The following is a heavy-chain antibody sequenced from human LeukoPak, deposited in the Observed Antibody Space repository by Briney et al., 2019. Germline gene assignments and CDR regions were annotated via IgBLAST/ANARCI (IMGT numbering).Heavy chain of an antibody. CDR1: GFPFNTYA. J-gene: IGHJ4*02. Sequence: GGSLRLSCAASGFPFNTYAMSWVRQAPGKGLEYISVIRPTGTNTYYASSVKGRFTISRDDSRTTVYLQMSSLRAEATAIYYCAKLAFYETSAPLRDISFWGQGTLVTVSS. D-gene: IGHD3-3*02. V-gene: IGHV3-23*01. CDR3: AKLAFYETSAPLRDISF. CDR2: IRPTGTNT.